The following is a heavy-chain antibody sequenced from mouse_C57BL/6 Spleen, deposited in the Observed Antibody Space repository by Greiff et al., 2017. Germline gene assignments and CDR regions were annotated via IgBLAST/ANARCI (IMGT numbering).Heavy chain of an antibody. CDR3: ARTAQAHYAMYY. CDR1: GYTFTSYW. CDR2: IYPSDSET. J-gene: IGHJ4*01. V-gene: IGHV1-61*01. Sequence: QVQLQQPGAELVRPGSSVKLSCKASGYTFTSYWMDWVKQRPGQGLEWIGNIYPSDSETHYNQKFKDKATLTVDKSSSTAYMQLSSLTSEDSAVYYCARTAQAHYAMYYWGQGTSVTVSS. D-gene: IGHD3-2*02.